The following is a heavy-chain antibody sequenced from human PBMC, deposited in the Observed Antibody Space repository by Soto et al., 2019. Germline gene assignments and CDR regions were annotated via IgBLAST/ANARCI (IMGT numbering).Heavy chain of an antibody. CDR3: AHRRCDSSCYWDVGFFDY. D-gene: IGHD2-15*01. Sequence: QITLKESGPTLVKPTQTLTLTCTFSGFSLSTSGVGVGWIRQPPGKALECLALIYWDDDKRYSPSLRSRLSVTKDTSKNQVVLTMTNMDPVDTGTYYCAHRRCDSSCYWDVGFFDYWGQGTLVTVSS. V-gene: IGHV2-5*02. J-gene: IGHJ4*02. CDR2: IYWDDDK. CDR1: GFSLSTSGVG.